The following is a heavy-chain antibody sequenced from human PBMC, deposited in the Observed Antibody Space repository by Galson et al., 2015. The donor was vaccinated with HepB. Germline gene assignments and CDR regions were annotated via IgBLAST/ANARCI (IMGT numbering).Heavy chain of an antibody. Sequence: SLRLSCAASGFTFSSYAMHWVRQAPGKGLEWVAVISYDGSNKYYADSVKGRFTISRDNSKNTLYLQMNSLRAEDTAVYYCARDRGYCSGGSCAYYYYYGMDVWGQGTTVTVSS. J-gene: IGHJ6*02. V-gene: IGHV3-30*04. CDR1: GFTFSSYA. D-gene: IGHD2-15*01. CDR3: ARDRGYCSGGSCAYYYYYGMDV. CDR2: ISYDGSNK.